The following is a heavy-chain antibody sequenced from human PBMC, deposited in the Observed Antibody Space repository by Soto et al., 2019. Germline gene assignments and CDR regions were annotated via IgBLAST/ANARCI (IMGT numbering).Heavy chain of an antibody. J-gene: IGHJ4*01. CDR1: GDSFSSYA. D-gene: IGHD3-22*01. V-gene: IGHV1-69*01. CDR3: TTGANYYETSALAY. Sequence: QVQLVQTVAEVKKPGASVKVSCKASGDSFSSYAISWVRQAPGQGLEWMGRLTPICGTPNYAQGVEGRDTITADESTTISNMELSSPRSYDRAVYNCTTGANYYETSALAYWGQGTLVTVSS. CDR2: LTPICGTP.